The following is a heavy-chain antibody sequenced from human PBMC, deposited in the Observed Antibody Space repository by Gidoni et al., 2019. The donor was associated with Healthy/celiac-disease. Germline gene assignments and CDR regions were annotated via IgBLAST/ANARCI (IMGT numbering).Heavy chain of an antibody. D-gene: IGHD5-12*01. V-gene: IGHV1-69*06. CDR1: GGPFSSYA. Sequence: QVQLVQSGAEVKKPGSSVKVSCKASGGPFSSYAISWVRQAPGQGLEWRGGIIPIFGTANYAQKFQGRVTITADKSTNTAYMELSSLRSEDTAVYYCAREGGYKIGLALLWGQGTLVTVSS. J-gene: IGHJ4*02. CDR3: AREGGYKIGLALL. CDR2: IIPIFGTA.